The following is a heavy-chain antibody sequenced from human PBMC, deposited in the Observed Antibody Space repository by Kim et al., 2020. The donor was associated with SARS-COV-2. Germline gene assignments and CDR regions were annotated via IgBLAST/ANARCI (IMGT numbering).Heavy chain of an antibody. V-gene: IGHV4-39*01. D-gene: IGHD3-16*01. CDR2: T. CDR3: ARRGRGDAFDI. J-gene: IGHJ3*02. Sequence: TSTDPSLTRRVTISVDTTKNQFSLKLSSVTAADTAVYYCARRGRGDAFDIWGQGTMVTVSS.